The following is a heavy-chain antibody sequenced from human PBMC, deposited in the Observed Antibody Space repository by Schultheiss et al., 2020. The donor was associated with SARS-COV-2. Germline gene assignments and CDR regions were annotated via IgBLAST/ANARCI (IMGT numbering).Heavy chain of an antibody. CDR2: ISYDGSNK. CDR1: GFTFSSYS. V-gene: IGHV3-30*03. CDR3: ARASSYYYMDV. Sequence: GGSLRLSCAASGFTFSSYSMNWVRQAPGKGLEWVAVISYDGSNKYYADSVKGRFTISRHNSKNTLYLQMNSLRAEDTAVYYCARASSYYYMDVWGKGTTVTVSS. J-gene: IGHJ6*03.